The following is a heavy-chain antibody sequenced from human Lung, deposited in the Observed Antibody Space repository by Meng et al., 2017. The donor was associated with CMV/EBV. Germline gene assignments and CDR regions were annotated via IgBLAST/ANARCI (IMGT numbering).Heavy chain of an antibody. J-gene: IGHJ6*02. Sequence: SETLSLTCTISGGSFSSYYCSWIRQPPGKGLEWIGYVYYSGTTNYNPSFKSRIYISIDTSKNQFSLELSSVTAADTAVYYCARGNYYYGLDVWGQGTTVTVSS. V-gene: IGHV4-59*01. CDR2: VYYSGTT. CDR1: GGSFSSYY. CDR3: ARGNYYYGLDV.